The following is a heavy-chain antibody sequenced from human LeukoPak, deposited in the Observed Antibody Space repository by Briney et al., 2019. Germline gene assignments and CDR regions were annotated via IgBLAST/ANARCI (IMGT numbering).Heavy chain of an antibody. CDR3: AKDIGQQLVPGGWFDP. D-gene: IGHD6-13*01. Sequence: PGGSLRLSCAASGFTFDDYAMHWVRQAPGKGLEWVSGISWNSGSIGYADSVKGRFTISRDNAKNSLYLQMNSLRAEDTALYYCAKDIGQQLVPGGWFDPWGQGTLVTVSS. J-gene: IGHJ5*02. V-gene: IGHV3-9*01. CDR1: GFTFDDYA. CDR2: ISWNSGSI.